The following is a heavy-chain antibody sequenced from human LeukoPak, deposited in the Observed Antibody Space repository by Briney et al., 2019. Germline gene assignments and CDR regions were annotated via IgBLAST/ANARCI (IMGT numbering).Heavy chain of an antibody. Sequence: GGSLRLSCATSGFTFSNYAMSWVRQAPGKGLEWVSSISGSGGSTFYADSVKGRFTISRDTSKHTLYLEVNSLRAEDTAVYYGAKDRSAMVGPGIGPWGQGTLVTVSS. D-gene: IGHD4/OR15-4a*01. V-gene: IGHV3-23*01. CDR3: AKDRSAMVGPGIGP. CDR1: GFTFSNYA. CDR2: ISGSGGST. J-gene: IGHJ5*02.